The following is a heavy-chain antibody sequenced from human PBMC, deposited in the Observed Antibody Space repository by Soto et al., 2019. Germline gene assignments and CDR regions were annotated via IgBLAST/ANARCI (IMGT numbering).Heavy chain of an antibody. CDR3: AKAPSTGVNPGDGFDI. V-gene: IGHV3-23*01. Sequence: EVQLLESGGGLVQPGGSLRLSCAASGFTFSSYAMSWVRQAPGKGLEWVSAISGRGGSTYYADSVKGRFTISRDNSKNTLYLQMSSLRDEDTAVHYCAKAPSTGVNPGDGFDIWGQGTMVTVSS. CDR2: ISGRGGST. D-gene: IGHD4-17*01. J-gene: IGHJ3*02. CDR1: GFTFSSYA.